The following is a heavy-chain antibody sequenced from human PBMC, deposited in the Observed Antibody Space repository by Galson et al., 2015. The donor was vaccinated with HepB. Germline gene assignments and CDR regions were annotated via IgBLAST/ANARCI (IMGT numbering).Heavy chain of an antibody. J-gene: IGHJ4*02. CDR1: GFTFGDYA. Sequence: SLRLSCAASGFTFGDYAMSWFRQAPGKGLEWVGFIRSKAYGGTTEYAASVKGRFTISRDDSKSIAYLQMNSLKTEDTAVYYCTRRGDVWGSYRYSPLDYWGQGTLVTVSS. CDR2: IRSKAYGGTT. D-gene: IGHD3-16*02. V-gene: IGHV3-49*03. CDR3: TRRGDVWGSYRYSPLDY.